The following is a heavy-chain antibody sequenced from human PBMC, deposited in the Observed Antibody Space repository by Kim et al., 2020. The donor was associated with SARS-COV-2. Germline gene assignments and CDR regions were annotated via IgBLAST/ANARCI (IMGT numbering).Heavy chain of an antibody. Sequence: SVKVSCKASGGTFSSYAISWVRQAPGQGLEWMGGIIPIFGTANYAQKFQGRVTITADESTSTAYMELSSLRSEDTAVYYCAVRRHGAGPLGAWGQGTLVTVSS. V-gene: IGHV1-69*13. D-gene: IGHD1-26*01. CDR2: IIPIFGTA. J-gene: IGHJ5*02. CDR1: GGTFSSYA. CDR3: AVRRHGAGPLGA.